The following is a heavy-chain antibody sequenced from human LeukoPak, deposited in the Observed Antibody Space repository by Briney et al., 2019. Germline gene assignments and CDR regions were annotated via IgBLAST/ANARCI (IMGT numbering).Heavy chain of an antibody. CDR3: ARGFPGDY. CDR2: IYTSGST. Sequence: RPSQTLSLTCTVSGGSISSGSYYWSWIRQPAGKGLEWIGRIYTSGSTNYNPSHKSRVTISVDTSKNQFSLKLSSVTAADTAVYYCARGFPGDYWGQGTLVTVSS. J-gene: IGHJ4*02. V-gene: IGHV4-61*02. CDR1: GGSISSGSYY.